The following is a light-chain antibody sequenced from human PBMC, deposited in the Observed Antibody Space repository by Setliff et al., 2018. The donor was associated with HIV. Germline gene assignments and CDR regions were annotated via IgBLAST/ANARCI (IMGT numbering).Light chain of an antibody. CDR2: DVI. Sequence: QSALSQPASVSGSPGQSITISCTGTSGDVGNYDHVSWYQQCPGKAPKLIIYDVIQRPSGISNRFSGSKSGNTASLTISGLQAEDEGDYYCSSYGDTNTSFGTGTKVT. V-gene: IGLV2-23*02. J-gene: IGLJ1*01. CDR3: SSYGDTNTS. CDR1: SGDVGNYDH.